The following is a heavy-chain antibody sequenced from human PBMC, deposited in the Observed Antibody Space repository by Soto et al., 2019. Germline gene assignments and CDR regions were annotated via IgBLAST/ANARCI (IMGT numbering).Heavy chain of an antibody. J-gene: IGHJ4*02. Sequence: SETLSLTCTVSGDSISSDYWTWIRQPPGQGLEGIGYIYYTGNTNYNPSLKSRVTISVDSSKNQFFMKLSSVTAADTAVYYCARTAGSWYLRYYFDYWGQGALVTVSS. V-gene: IGHV4-59*01. CDR3: ARTAGSWYLRYYFDY. D-gene: IGHD6-13*01. CDR1: GDSISSDY. CDR2: IYYTGNT.